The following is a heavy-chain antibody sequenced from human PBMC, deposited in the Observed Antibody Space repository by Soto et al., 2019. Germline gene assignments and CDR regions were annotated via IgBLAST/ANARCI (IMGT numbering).Heavy chain of an antibody. J-gene: IGHJ5*02. D-gene: IGHD2-2*02. Sequence: SDTLSLTCTVSGVSISNGSYYWGWIRRPPGKGPEWIGTIYYSGITYYNPSLKSRVTISVDTSKNRISLSLSSVTAADTAIYYCARESGFCSPRCYRNNYFDPGGQGALCTGS. V-gene: IGHV4-39*07. CDR2: IYYSGIT. CDR1: GVSISNGSYY. CDR3: ARESGFCSPRCYRNNYFDP.